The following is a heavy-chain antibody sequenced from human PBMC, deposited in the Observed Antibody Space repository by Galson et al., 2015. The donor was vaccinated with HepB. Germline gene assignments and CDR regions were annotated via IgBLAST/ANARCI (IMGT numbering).Heavy chain of an antibody. D-gene: IGHD2-2*02. CDR3: ATYCGSSSCYRFDP. V-gene: IGHV1-3*01. CDR2: IDVGRGNT. J-gene: IGHJ5*02. Sequence: SAKVSCKASGYTFTRHAIHWVRQAPGQGLEWMGWIDVGRGNTKYSQNFEGRLTFTRDTSASTAYMELSSLRSEDTAVYYCATYCGSSSCYRFDPWGQGTLVTVSS. CDR1: GYTFTRHA.